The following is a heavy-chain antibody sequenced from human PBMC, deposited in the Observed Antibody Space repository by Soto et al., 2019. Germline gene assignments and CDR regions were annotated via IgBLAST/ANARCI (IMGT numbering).Heavy chain of an antibody. J-gene: IGHJ6*02. V-gene: IGHV5-51*01. CDR3: ARASGSDGMGV. Sequence: HGESLKISCNGSGYSFTNYWIVWVRQMPGKGLEWMGSIYPGDSDTRYRPSFQGQVTISADESITTAYLQWTSLKASDTAMYYCARASGSDGMGVWGQGTTVTVSS. CDR1: GYSFTNYW. CDR2: IYPGDSDT.